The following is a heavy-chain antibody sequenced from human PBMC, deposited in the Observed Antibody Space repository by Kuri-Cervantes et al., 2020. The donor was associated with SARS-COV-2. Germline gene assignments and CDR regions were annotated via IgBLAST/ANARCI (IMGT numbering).Heavy chain of an antibody. Sequence: SQTLSLTCAVSVGSFSGYDWSWIRQPPGKGLEWIGEINHSGSTNYNPTRKSRVTISVDTSKNQFSLKLSSVTAADTAVYYCARGRPMRDFWSGYRPHSPNVYFDYRGQGTLVTVSS. D-gene: IGHD3-3*01. CDR1: VGSFSGYD. V-gene: IGHV4-34*01. CDR2: INHSGST. CDR3: ARGRPMRDFWSGYRPHSPNVYFDY. J-gene: IGHJ4*02.